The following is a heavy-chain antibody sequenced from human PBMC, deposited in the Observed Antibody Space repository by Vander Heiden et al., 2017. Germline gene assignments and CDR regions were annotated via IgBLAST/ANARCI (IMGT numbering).Heavy chain of an antibody. CDR2: ISGSGDST. Sequence: EVQLLESGGGLVQPGGSLRLSCAASRFTFSSDAMSWVGQAPGKGVEWVSAISGSGDSTYYADSVKGRFTISRDNSKNTLYLQMNSLRAEDTAVYYCAKAAILGGYYYYGMDVWGQGTTVTVSS. CDR3: AKAAILGGYYYYGMDV. V-gene: IGHV3-23*01. CDR1: RFTFSSDA. J-gene: IGHJ6*02.